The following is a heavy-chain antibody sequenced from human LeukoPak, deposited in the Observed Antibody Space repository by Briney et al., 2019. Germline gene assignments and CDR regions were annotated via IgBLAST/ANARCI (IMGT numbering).Heavy chain of an antibody. D-gene: IGHD5-12*01. CDR3: ASIQWQTRGY. V-gene: IGHV3-21*01. J-gene: IGHJ4*02. CDR1: GFPFSSYS. Sequence: PGGSLILSCAASGFPFSSYSMNWVRQAPGKGLEWVSSISSSSSYIYYADSVKGRFTISRDNAKNSLYLQMNSLRAEDTAVYYCASIQWQTRGYWGQGTLVTVSS. CDR2: ISSSSSYI.